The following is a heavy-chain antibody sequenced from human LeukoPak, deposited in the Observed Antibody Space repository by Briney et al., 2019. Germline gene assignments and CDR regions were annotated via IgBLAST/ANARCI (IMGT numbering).Heavy chain of an antibody. Sequence: SSETLSLTCAVSGGSVRNSSFYWSWIRQPPGKGLEWIGYIYYSGSTNYNPSLKSRVAISVDTSKNQFSLKLSSVTAADTAVYYCARRPLVYYGSGSYYNSMFDYWGQGTLVTVSS. CDR2: IYYSGST. J-gene: IGHJ4*02. D-gene: IGHD3-10*01. CDR1: GGSVRNSSFY. V-gene: IGHV4-61*01. CDR3: ARRPLVYYGSGSYYNSMFDY.